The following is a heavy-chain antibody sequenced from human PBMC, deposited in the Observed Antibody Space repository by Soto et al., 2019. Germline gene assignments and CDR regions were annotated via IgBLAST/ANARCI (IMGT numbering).Heavy chain of an antibody. D-gene: IGHD4-17*01. CDR3: ASHREIYGDYGEVGY. J-gene: IGHJ4*02. CDR1: GGSISSGDYY. CDR2: IYYSGST. V-gene: IGHV4-30-4*01. Sequence: SETLSLTCTVSGGSISSGDYYWSWIRQPPGKGLEWIGYIYYSGSTYYNPSLKSRVTISVDTSKNQFSLKLSSVTAADTAVYYCASHREIYGDYGEVGYWGQGTLVTVPQ.